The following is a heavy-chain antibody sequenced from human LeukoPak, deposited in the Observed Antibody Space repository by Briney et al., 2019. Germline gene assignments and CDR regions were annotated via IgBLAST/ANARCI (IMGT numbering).Heavy chain of an antibody. Sequence: GGSLRLSCAASGFTFSSYWMTWVRQAPGRGLEWVANIKEDGSEKYYVDSVKGRFTISRDNAKNSLYLQMNGLRVEDSAVYYCARGGATIFGLWRNAFDLWGQGTVVTVSS. D-gene: IGHD3-3*01. CDR2: IKEDGSEK. V-gene: IGHV3-7*01. CDR1: GFTFSSYW. J-gene: IGHJ3*01. CDR3: ARGGATIFGLWRNAFDL.